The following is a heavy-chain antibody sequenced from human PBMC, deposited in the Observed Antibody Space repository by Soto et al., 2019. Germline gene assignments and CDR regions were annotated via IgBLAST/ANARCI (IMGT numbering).Heavy chain of an antibody. CDR3: ARRERAAGTDWWFDP. CDR1: GGSISSSSFH. J-gene: IGHJ5*02. D-gene: IGHD6-13*01. Sequence: QLQLQESGPGLVKPSETLSLTCTVSGGSISSSSFHWGWIRQPPGKGLEWIGSIYYSGSTYYSPSTKXRXTXXVDTSKNQFSLKLSSVTAADTAVYYCARRERAAGTDWWFDPWGQGTLVTVSS. V-gene: IGHV4-39*01. CDR2: IYYSGST.